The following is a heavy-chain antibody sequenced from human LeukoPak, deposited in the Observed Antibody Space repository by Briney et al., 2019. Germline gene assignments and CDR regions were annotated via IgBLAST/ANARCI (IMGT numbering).Heavy chain of an antibody. CDR2: IYHSGST. Sequence: SETLSLTCTVSGYSISSGYYWGWIRQPPGKGLEWIGSIYHSGSTYYNPSLKSRVTISVDTSKNQFSLKLSSVTAADTAVYYCAGIVVVTATDFWFDPWGRGTLVTVSS. J-gene: IGHJ5*02. D-gene: IGHD2-21*02. V-gene: IGHV4-38-2*02. CDR3: AGIVVVTATDFWFDP. CDR1: GYSISSGYY.